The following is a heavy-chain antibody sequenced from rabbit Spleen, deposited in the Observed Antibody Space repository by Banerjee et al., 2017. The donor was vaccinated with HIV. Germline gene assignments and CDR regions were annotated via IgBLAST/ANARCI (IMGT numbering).Heavy chain of an antibody. CDR2: IDTGSSGFT. D-gene: IGHD1-1*01. J-gene: IGHJ4*01. V-gene: IGHV1S40*01. CDR3: EKDLVGVIGWKFNL. Sequence: QSLEESGGELVKPGASLTLTCITSGVSFSGNSYMCWVRQAPGKGLEWIAGIDTGSSGFTYFARWAKGRFTHSKTPSTPVTLPMTRLTAADKGTYFCEKDLVGVIGWKFNLSGPGPLVTFS. CDR1: GVSFSGNSY.